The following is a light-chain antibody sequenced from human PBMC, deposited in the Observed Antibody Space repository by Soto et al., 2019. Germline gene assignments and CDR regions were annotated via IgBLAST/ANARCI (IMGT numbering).Light chain of an antibody. CDR3: QQYNNWPPQLT. V-gene: IGKV3D-15*01. CDR1: QSVSSN. CDR2: GAS. Sequence: EIVMTQSPVTLSVSPGERATLSCRAGQSVSSNLAWYQQKPGQAPRLLIYGASTRATGIPARFSGSGSGTEFTLTISSLQSEDFAVYYCQQYNNWPPQLTFGGGTKGDI. J-gene: IGKJ4*01.